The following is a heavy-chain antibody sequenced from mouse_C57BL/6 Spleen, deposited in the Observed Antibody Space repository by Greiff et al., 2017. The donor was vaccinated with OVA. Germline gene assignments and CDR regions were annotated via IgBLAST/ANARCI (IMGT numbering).Heavy chain of an antibody. CDR3: ARHEGSGSSYYFDY. D-gene: IGHD1-1*01. CDR2: ISSGGSYT. Sequence: EVKLMESGGDLVKPGGSLKLSCAASGFTFSSYGMSWVRQTPDKRLEWVATISSGGSYTYYPDSVKGRFTISRDTANNTLYLQMSSLKSEDTAMYYCARHEGSGSSYYFDYWGQGTTLTVSS. J-gene: IGHJ2*01. CDR1: GFTFSSYG. V-gene: IGHV5-6*01.